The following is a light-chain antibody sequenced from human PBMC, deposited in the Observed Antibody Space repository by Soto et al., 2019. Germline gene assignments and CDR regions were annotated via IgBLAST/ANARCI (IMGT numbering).Light chain of an antibody. J-gene: IGLJ3*02. V-gene: IGLV4-69*01. CDR2: INSDGSH. Sequence: QSVLTQSPSVSASLGASVKLTCTLSSGHSTYAIAWHQQQPEKGPRFLMKINSDGSHSKGDGFFDRFSGSSAGAERHLTISSLQSEDEADYYCQSLGTGIQVFGGGTKLTVL. CDR1: SGHSTYA. CDR3: QSLGTGIQV.